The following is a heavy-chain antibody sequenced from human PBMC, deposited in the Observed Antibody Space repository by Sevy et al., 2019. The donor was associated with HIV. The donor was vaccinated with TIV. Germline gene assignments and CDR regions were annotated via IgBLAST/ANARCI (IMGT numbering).Heavy chain of an antibody. Sequence: GGFLRLSCAASGFTFSSYAMSWVRQAPGKGLEWVSGISGSGGNTLYSDSVKGRFTISRDNSKNTLYLQMNSLRAEDTAVYYCAKVEVGSDSAVSRNHIVVVTAATDAFDIWGHGTMVTVSS. D-gene: IGHD2-2*01. CDR3: AKVEVGSDSAVSRNHIVVVTAATDAFDI. V-gene: IGHV3-23*01. CDR2: ISGSGGNT. J-gene: IGHJ3*02. CDR1: GFTFSSYA.